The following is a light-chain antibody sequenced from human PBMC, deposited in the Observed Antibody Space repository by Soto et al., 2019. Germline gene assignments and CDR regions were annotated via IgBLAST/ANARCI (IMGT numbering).Light chain of an antibody. Sequence: QSALTQPPSASGSPGQSVTISCTGTSSEIGGYNFVSWYQQHPGRAPKLMIYEVSKRPSGVPDRFSGSKSGNTASLTVSGLQAEDEADYYCSSYAGSSNFYVFGTGTKVTVL. J-gene: IGLJ1*01. CDR2: EVS. CDR3: SSYAGSSNFYV. CDR1: SSEIGGYNF. V-gene: IGLV2-8*01.